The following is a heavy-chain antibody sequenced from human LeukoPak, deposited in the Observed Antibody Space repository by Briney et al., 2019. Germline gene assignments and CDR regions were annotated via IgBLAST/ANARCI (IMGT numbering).Heavy chain of an antibody. CDR2: IIPIFGTA. J-gene: IGHJ4*02. V-gene: IGHV1-69*13. Sequence: SVKVSCKASGSTFRSYAISWVRHAPGQGLEWMGGIIPIFGTANYAQKFQGRVTITADESTSTAYTELSSLRSEDTAVYYCARELQTGDSTLLDYWGQGTLVTVSS. CDR1: GSTFRSYA. D-gene: IGHD7-27*01. CDR3: ARELQTGDSTLLDY.